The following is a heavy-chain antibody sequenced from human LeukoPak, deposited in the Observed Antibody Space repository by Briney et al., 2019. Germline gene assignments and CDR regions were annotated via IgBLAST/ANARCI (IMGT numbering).Heavy chain of an antibody. CDR3: ARHGSADNWKLFDY. CDR1: GGSISRYY. CDR2: IYYSGST. Sequence: PSETLSLTCTVSGGSISRYYWSWIRQPPGKGLEWIGYIYYSGSTNYNPSLKSRVTISVDTSKNQFSLKLSSVTAADTAVYYCARHGSADNWKLFDYWGQGTLVTVSS. V-gene: IGHV4-59*08. D-gene: IGHD1-20*01. J-gene: IGHJ4*02.